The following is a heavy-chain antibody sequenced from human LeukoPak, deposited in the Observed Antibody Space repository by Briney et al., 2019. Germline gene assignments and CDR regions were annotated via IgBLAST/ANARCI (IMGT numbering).Heavy chain of an antibody. J-gene: IGHJ4*02. CDR2: VYYSGST. V-gene: IGHV4-39*01. CDR3: ARETYYYDSSGYLGDY. Sequence: YPSETLSPTCTVSGGSISSGTYYWGWIRQPPGKGLEWIGIVYYSGSTYYNPSLKSRVTISVDTSKNQFSLKLSSVTAADTAVYYCARETYYYDSSGYLGDYWGQGTLVTVSS. D-gene: IGHD3-22*01. CDR1: GGSISSGTYY.